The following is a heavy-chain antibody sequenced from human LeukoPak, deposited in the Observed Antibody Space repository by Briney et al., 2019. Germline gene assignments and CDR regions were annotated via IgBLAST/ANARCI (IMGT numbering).Heavy chain of an antibody. J-gene: IGHJ4*02. CDR2: INWNGGST. V-gene: IGHV3-20*04. CDR1: GFTFDDYA. CDR3: ARVKGSGYRNSIDY. Sequence: GGCLSLSCAASGFTFDDYAMNWVRQAPGKGLEWVSGINWNGGSTYYRDSVKGRFTISRDNAKNSLYLQMNSMRAEDTALYYCARVKGSGYRNSIDYWGQGTLVTVSS. D-gene: IGHD3-3*01.